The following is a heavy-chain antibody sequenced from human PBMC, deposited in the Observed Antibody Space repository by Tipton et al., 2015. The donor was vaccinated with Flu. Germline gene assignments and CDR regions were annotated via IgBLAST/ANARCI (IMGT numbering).Heavy chain of an antibody. J-gene: IGHJ3*02. D-gene: IGHD3-10*02. CDR2: IKQDGSEK. Sequence: SLRLSCAASGFTFSSYWMSWVRQAPGKGLEWVANIKQDGSEKYYVDSVKGRFTISRDNAKNSLYLQMNSLRAEDTAVYYCARPVLGTRGAFDIWCQRTMVTVSS. CDR1: GFTFSSYW. V-gene: IGHV3-7*01. CDR3: ARPVLGTRGAFDI.